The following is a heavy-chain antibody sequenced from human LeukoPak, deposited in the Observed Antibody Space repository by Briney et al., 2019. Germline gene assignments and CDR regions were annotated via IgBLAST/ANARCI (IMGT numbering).Heavy chain of an antibody. CDR2: IYYSGST. D-gene: IGHD2-2*02. J-gene: IGHJ4*02. CDR1: GGSIGSSTYY. V-gene: IGHV4-39*01. Sequence: SETLSLTCTVSGGSIGSSTYYWGWIRQPPGQGLVWIGSIYYSGSTYYNPSLKIRLTMSVDTSKNQFSLRLNSMTAADTSVYYCARQAYCSSTSCYKLDQWGQGTLGTVSS. CDR3: ARQAYCSSTSCYKLDQ.